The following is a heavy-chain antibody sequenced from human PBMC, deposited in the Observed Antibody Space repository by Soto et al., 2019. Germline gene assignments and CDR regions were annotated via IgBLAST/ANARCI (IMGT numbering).Heavy chain of an antibody. J-gene: IGHJ4*02. CDR3: AKDIIPYISGSYYGYFDY. D-gene: IGHD1-26*01. V-gene: IGHV3-43*01. Sequence: GSLRLSCAASGFTFSNYAMHWVRQAPGKGLEWVSLISWDGGSTYYADSVKGRFTISRDNSKNSLYLQMNSLRTEDTALYYCAKDIIPYISGSYYGYFDYWGQGTLVTVSS. CDR2: ISWDGGST. CDR1: GFTFSNYA.